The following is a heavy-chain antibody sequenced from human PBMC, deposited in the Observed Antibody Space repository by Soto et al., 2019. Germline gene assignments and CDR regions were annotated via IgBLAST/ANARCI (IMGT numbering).Heavy chain of an antibody. V-gene: IGHV1-69*02. J-gene: IGHJ4*02. Sequence: SVKVSCKASGGTFSSYTISWVRQAPGQGLKWMGRIIPILGIANYAQKFQGRVTITADKSTSTAYMELSSLRSEDTAVYYCARGRHVLRYFDWLRPFDYWGQGTLVTVSS. CDR2: IIPILGIA. CDR3: ARGRHVLRYFDWLRPFDY. D-gene: IGHD3-9*01. CDR1: GGTFSSYT.